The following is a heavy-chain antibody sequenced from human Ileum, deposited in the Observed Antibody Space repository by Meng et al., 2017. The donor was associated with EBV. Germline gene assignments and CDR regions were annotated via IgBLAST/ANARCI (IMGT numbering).Heavy chain of an antibody. D-gene: IGHD2-8*01. CDR1: GDSISNEHW. V-gene: IGHV4-4*02. CDR3: ASNGAFSLDH. Sequence: QVQLEEAGPGLVGPSGPRSLTCSVSGDSISNEHWWSWVRQSPGKGLEWIGEIHHTRGPNYNPSLKSRVIISVDKSNNHFSLRLSAVTAADTAVHYCASNGAFSLDHWGQGTLVTVSS. J-gene: IGHJ4*02. CDR2: IHHTRGP.